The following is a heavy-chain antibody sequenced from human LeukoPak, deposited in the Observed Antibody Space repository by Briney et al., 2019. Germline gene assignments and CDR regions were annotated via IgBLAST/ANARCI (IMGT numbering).Heavy chain of an antibody. CDR1: GFTYSDYY. CDR3: ARARLYFDY. Sequence: PGGSLRLSCAASGFTYSDYYMSWIRQAPGKGLEWVSYISSSGSTIKYADSVKGRFTISRGNAKNSLYLQMNSLRVEDTAVYYCARARLYFDYWGQGTLVTVSS. J-gene: IGHJ4*02. CDR2: ISSSGSTI. V-gene: IGHV3-11*04.